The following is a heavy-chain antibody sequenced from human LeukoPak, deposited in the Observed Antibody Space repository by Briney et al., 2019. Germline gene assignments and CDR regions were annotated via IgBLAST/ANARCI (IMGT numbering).Heavy chain of an antibody. D-gene: IGHD6-19*01. CDR2: IYYSEST. V-gene: IGHV4-39*01. J-gene: IGHJ4*02. CDR1: GGSISSSSYY. Sequence: PSETLSLTCTVSGGSISSSSYYWGWIRQPPGKGLEWIGSIYYSESTYYNPSLKSRVTISVDTSKNQFSLKLSSVTAADTAVYYCASLAGEGGPYPALVDYWGQGTLVTVSS. CDR3: ASLAGEGGPYPALVDY.